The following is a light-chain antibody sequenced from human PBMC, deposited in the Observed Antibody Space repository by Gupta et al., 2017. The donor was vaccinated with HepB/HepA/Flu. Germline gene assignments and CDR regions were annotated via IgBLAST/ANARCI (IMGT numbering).Light chain of an antibody. V-gene: IGKV3-20*01. CDR1: QTSKSQSVRSSY. J-gene: IGKJ4*01. CDR2: GAS. Sequence: EIVLTQSPDTLSLSPGERATLSCKASQTSKSQSVRSSYLAWYQQRPGQAPRLLIYGASSRATGIPDRFSGSGSGTDFTLTISRLEPEDFAVYYCQQEGNSPLTFGGGTKVEIK. CDR3: QQEGNSPLT.